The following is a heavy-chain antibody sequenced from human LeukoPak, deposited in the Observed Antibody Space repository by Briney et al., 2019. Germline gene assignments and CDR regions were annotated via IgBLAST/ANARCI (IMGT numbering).Heavy chain of an antibody. J-gene: IGHJ3*02. D-gene: IGHD6-19*01. V-gene: IGHV3-20*04. Sequence: GGSLRLSCAASGFTFDDYGMSWVRQAPGKGLEWVSGINWNGGSTGYADSVKGRFTISRDNSKNTLYLQMNSLRAEDTAVYYCARESSSGWYSDAFDIWGQGTLVTVSS. CDR1: GFTFDDYG. CDR2: INWNGGST. CDR3: ARESSSGWYSDAFDI.